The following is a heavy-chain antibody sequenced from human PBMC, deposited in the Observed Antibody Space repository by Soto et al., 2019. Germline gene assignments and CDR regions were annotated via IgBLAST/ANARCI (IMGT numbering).Heavy chain of an antibody. J-gene: IGHJ4*02. V-gene: IGHV4-59*08. D-gene: IGHD2-15*01. CDR2: IYYSGST. CDR3: ARLHGDCSGGSCYSGHFDY. Sequence: PSETLSLTCTVSGGSISSYYWSWIRQPPGKGLEWIGYIYYSGSTNYNPSLKSRVTISVDTSKNQFSLKLSSVTAADTAVYYCARLHGDCSGGSCYSGHFDYWGQGTLVTVSS. CDR1: GGSISSYY.